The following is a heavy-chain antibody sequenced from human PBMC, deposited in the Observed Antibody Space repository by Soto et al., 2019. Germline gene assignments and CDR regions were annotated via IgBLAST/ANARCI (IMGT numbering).Heavy chain of an antibody. CDR3: ARGGYDILTGYSRANYYYYGMDV. Sequence: ASVKVSCKASGYTFTGYYTHWVRQAPGQGLEWMGWINPNSGGTNYAQKFQGWVTMTRDTSISTAYMELSRLRSDDTAVYYCARGGYDILTGYSRANYYYYGMDVWGQGTTVTVSS. CDR1: GYTFTGYY. V-gene: IGHV1-2*04. D-gene: IGHD3-9*01. J-gene: IGHJ6*02. CDR2: INPNSGGT.